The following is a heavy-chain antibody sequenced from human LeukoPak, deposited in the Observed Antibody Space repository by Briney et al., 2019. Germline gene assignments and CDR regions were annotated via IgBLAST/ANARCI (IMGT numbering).Heavy chain of an antibody. Sequence: GESLKISCKDSGYSFTSYWIGWVRQMPGKGLEWMGIIYPGDSDTTYSPSFQGQVTISADKSISTAYLQWSSLKASDAAMYYCATAVAATHLDYWGQGTLVTVSS. D-gene: IGHD2-15*01. V-gene: IGHV5-51*01. CDR3: ATAVAATHLDY. CDR2: IYPGDSDT. J-gene: IGHJ4*02. CDR1: GYSFTSYW.